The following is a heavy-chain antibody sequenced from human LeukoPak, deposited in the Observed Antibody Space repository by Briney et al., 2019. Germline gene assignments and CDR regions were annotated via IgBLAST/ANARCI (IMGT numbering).Heavy chain of an antibody. D-gene: IGHD6-19*01. CDR2: ISGSGGST. V-gene: IGHV3-23*01. CDR3: AKRGVQQWLVDWDCDY. CDR1: GFIFYNYA. Sequence: GGSLRLSCAASGFIFYNYAMSWVRQAPGKGLEWVSGISGSGGSTYYAESVKGRFTISRDDSTLYLQMNSLRAEATAVYYCAKRGVQQWLVDWDCDYWGQGTLVTVSS. J-gene: IGHJ4*02.